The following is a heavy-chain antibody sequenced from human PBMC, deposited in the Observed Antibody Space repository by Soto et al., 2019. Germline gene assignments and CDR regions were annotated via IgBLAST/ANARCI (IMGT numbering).Heavy chain of an antibody. V-gene: IGHV3-13*01. CDR3: VRVNADAYEV. J-gene: IGHJ3*01. CDR1: GFNFSTHD. Sequence: PGGSLILSFAASGFNFSTHDMHWVRQPKGKGLEWVSGITTGGNAYFADSVKGRFSISRENAKNSFYLQTSSLRAEDTAMYYCVRVNADAYEVWGQGKMVTVS. CDR2: ITTGGNA.